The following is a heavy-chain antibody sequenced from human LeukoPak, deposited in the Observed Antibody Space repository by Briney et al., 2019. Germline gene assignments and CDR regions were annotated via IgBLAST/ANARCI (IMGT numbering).Heavy chain of an antibody. V-gene: IGHV1-18*01. CDR2: ISAYNGNT. J-gene: IGHJ4*02. CDR1: GYTFTSYG. CDR3: ARERYYDSSGYYDPFDY. D-gene: IGHD3-22*01. Sequence: ASVKVSCKASGYTFTSYGISWVRQAPGQGLEWMGWISAYNGNTNYAQKLQGRVTMTTDTSTSTAYMELRSLRSDDTAVYYCARERYYDSSGYYDPFDYWGQGTLVTVSS.